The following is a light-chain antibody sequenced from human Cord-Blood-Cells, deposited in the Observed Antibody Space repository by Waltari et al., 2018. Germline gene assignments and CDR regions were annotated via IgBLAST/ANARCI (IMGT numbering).Light chain of an antibody. CDR1: SSDVGGYNY. Sequence: QSALTQPASVSGSPGQSLTISCTGTSSDVGGYNYVSWYQQHPGKAPKLMIYDFSKRPSGVSNRFSGSKSGNTASLTISGLQAEDEADYYCSSYTSSSTWVFGGGTKLTVL. J-gene: IGLJ3*02. CDR2: DFS. CDR3: SSYTSSSTWV. V-gene: IGLV2-14*01.